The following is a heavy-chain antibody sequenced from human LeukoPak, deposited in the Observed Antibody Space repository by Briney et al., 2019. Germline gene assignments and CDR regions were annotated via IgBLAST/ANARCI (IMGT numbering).Heavy chain of an antibody. J-gene: IGHJ4*01. CDR1: GGSISSYY. Sequence: SETLSLTCTVSGGSISSYYWSWIRQPPGKGLEWIGYIYYSGSTNYNPSLKSRVTISVDTSKNQFSLKLSSVTAADTAVYYCARVGRSSWYASIPHPCFDYWGQGTLVTVSS. CDR2: IYYSGST. D-gene: IGHD6-13*01. V-gene: IGHV4-59*01. CDR3: ARVGRSSWYASIPHPCFDY.